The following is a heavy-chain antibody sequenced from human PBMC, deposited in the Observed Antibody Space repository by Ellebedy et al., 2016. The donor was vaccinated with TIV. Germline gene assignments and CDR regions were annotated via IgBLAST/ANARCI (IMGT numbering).Heavy chain of an antibody. V-gene: IGHV1-69*05. Sequence: ASVNVSCKASGVTFSSYSISWVRQAPGQGLEWMGGIIPIFGTANYAQKFQGRVTMTRDTSISTAYMELSRLRSDDTAVYYCARGSHYYDSSGYFYWGQGTLVTVSS. CDR1: GVTFSSYS. J-gene: IGHJ4*02. CDR2: IIPIFGTA. D-gene: IGHD3-22*01. CDR3: ARGSHYYDSSGYFY.